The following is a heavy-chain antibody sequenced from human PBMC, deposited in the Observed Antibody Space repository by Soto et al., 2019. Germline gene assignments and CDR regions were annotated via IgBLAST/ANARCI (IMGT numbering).Heavy chain of an antibody. D-gene: IGHD2-2*01. Sequence: ASVKVSCKASGGTFSSYAISWVRQAPGQGLEWMGGIIPIFGTANYAQKFQGRVTITADESTSTAYMELSSLRSEDTAVYYCAREASSVVLVPAANRLDPWGQGTLVTVSS. V-gene: IGHV1-69*13. J-gene: IGHJ5*02. CDR3: AREASSVVLVPAANRLDP. CDR1: GGTFSSYA. CDR2: IIPIFGTA.